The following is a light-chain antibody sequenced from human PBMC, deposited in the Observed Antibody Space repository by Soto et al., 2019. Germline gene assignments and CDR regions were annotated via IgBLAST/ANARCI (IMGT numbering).Light chain of an antibody. Sequence: EIVLTQSSGTLSLSPEERATLSCRASQSVSSTYLAWYQHKPGQAPRLLIYGASSRATGTPDRFSGSGSGTDFSLTISGVEPEDFAVYYCQQYVSLPITFGQGTRLEIK. CDR2: GAS. CDR1: QSVSSTY. V-gene: IGKV3-20*01. CDR3: QQYVSLPIT. J-gene: IGKJ5*01.